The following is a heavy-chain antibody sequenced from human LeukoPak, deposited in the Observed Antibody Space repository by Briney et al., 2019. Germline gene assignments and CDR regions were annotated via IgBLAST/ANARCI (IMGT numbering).Heavy chain of an antibody. CDR3: ARGSLRKYYYMDV. J-gene: IGHJ6*03. CDR1: GYTFTSYY. Sequence: ASVKVSCKASGYTFTSYYMHWVRQATGQGLEWMGWMNPNSGNTGYAQKFQGRVTITRNTSISTAYMELSSLRSEDTAVYYCARGSLRKYYYMDVWGKGTTVTVSS. V-gene: IGHV1-8*03. CDR2: MNPNSGNT. D-gene: IGHD1-14*01.